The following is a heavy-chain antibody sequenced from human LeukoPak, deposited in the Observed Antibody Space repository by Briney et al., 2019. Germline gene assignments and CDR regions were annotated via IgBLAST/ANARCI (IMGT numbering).Heavy chain of an antibody. CDR1: GFTFSSYS. CDR2: ISSSSSSTI. CDR3: ASHHYYGSGSYPKTDY. V-gene: IGHV3-48*02. J-gene: IGHJ4*02. Sequence: GGSLRLSCAASGFTFSSYSMNWVRQAPGKGLEWVSYISSSSSSTIYYADSVKGRFTISRDNAKNSLYLQMNSLRDEDTAVYYCASHHYYGSGSYPKTDYWGQGTLVTVSS. D-gene: IGHD3-10*01.